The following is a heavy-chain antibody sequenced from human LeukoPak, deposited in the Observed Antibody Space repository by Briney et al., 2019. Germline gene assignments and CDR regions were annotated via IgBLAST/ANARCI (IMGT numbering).Heavy chain of an antibody. D-gene: IGHD3-22*01. CDR3: AREYFDSSGYYFPPRY. V-gene: IGHV1-2*02. CDR1: GGTFSSYA. CDR2: INPNSGGT. J-gene: IGHJ4*02. Sequence: ASVKVSCKASGGTFSSYAISWVRQAPGQGLEWMGWINPNSGGTNYAQKFQGRVTMTRDTSISTAYMELSRLRSDDTAVYYCAREYFDSSGYYFPPRYWGQGTLVTVSS.